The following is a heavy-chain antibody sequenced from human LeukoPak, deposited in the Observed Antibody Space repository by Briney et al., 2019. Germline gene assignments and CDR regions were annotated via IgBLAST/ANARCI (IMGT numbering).Heavy chain of an antibody. Sequence: ASVKVSCKASGYTFTSYAMHWVRQAPGQRLEWMGWINAGNGNTKYSQKFQGRVTMTRDTSISTAYMELSRLRSDDTAVYYCAADYLQGNYYMDVWGKGTTVTISS. CDR2: INAGNGNT. CDR3: AADYLQGNYYMDV. D-gene: IGHD2/OR15-2a*01. V-gene: IGHV1-3*01. J-gene: IGHJ6*03. CDR1: GYTFTSYA.